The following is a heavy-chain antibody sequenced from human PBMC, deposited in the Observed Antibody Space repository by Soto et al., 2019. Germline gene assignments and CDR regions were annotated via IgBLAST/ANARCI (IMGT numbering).Heavy chain of an antibody. J-gene: IGHJ3*02. V-gene: IGHV3-43*01. CDR2: ISWDGGST. CDR3: AKDDADSSGYSGPLGAFDI. D-gene: IGHD3-22*01. Sequence: GSLRLSCAASGFTFDDYTMHWVRQAPGKGLEWVSLISWDGGSTYYADSVKGRFTISRDNSKNSLYLQMNSLRTEDTALYYCAKDDADSSGYSGPLGAFDIWGQGTMVTVSS. CDR1: GFTFDDYT.